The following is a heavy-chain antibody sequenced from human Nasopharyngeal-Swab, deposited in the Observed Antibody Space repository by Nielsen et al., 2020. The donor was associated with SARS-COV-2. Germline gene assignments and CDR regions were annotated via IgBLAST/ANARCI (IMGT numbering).Heavy chain of an antibody. CDR3: ARLGYGSGSYVDY. J-gene: IGHJ4*02. V-gene: IGHV5-51*01. Sequence: VRQMPGKGLEWMGIIYPGDSDTRYSPSFQGQVTISADKSISTAHLQWSSLKASDTAMYYCARLGYGSGSYVDYWGQGTLVTVSS. CDR2: IYPGDSDT. D-gene: IGHD3-10*01.